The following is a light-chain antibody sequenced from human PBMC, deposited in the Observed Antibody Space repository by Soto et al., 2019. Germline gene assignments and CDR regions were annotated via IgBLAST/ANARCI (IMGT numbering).Light chain of an antibody. Sequence: DIQMTQSPSTLSASVGGRVTITCRASQSVGSWLAWYQQKPGKAPKYLIYKASILESGVPSRFSGSGSGTDFTLTISSLQPDDFATYYCQQYDAYPWTFGQGTKLDFK. V-gene: IGKV1-5*03. CDR2: KAS. CDR1: QSVGSW. CDR3: QQYDAYPWT. J-gene: IGKJ2*02.